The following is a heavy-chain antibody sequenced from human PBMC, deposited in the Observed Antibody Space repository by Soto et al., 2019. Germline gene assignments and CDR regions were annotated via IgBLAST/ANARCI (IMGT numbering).Heavy chain of an antibody. CDR1: SDSISRSHW. V-gene: IGHV4-4*02. Sequence: SETLSLTCAVSSDSISRSHWLTWVRQSPGKGLEWLGDIYYSGSVYYNPSLRSRISISMDKSNSQFSLNLSSVTAADTAVYYCARGRTGYCSGGSCPNPLPHDAFDIWGQGTMVTVSS. J-gene: IGHJ3*02. CDR2: IYYSGSV. CDR3: ARGRTGYCSGGSCPNPLPHDAFDI. D-gene: IGHD2-15*01.